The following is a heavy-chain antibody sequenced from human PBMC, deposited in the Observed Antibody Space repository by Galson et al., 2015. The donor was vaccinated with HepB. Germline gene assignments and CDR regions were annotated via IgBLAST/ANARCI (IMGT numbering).Heavy chain of an antibody. CDR3: ARVSGYGSGSYHTPSYYYYMDV. Sequence: SLRLSCAASGFTFSSYWMSWVRQAPGKGLEWVANIKQDGSEKYYVDSVKGRFTISRDNAKNSLYLQMNSLRAEDTAVYYCARVSGYGSGSYHTPSYYYYMDVWGKGTTVTVSS. V-gene: IGHV3-7*03. CDR1: GFTFSSYW. D-gene: IGHD3-10*01. CDR2: IKQDGSEK. J-gene: IGHJ6*03.